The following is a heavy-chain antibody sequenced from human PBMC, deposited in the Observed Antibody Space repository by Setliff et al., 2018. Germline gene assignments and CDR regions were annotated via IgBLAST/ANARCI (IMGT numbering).Heavy chain of an antibody. CDR2: IYYSGST. CDR3: ARRATYYNFWSGYYDH. Sequence: SETLSLTCTVSGGSIGSSSYYWGWIRQPPGKGLEWIGSIYYSGSTYYNPSLKSRVTISVDTSKNQFSLKLSSVTAADTAVYYCARRATYYNFWSGYYDHWGQGTLVTVSS. J-gene: IGHJ4*02. V-gene: IGHV4-39*07. CDR1: GGSIGSSSYY. D-gene: IGHD3-3*01.